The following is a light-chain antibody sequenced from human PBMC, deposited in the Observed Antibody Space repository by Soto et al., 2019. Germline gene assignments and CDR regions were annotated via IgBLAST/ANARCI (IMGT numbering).Light chain of an antibody. CDR3: QQYNNWRT. V-gene: IGKV3-15*01. CDR2: GAS. Sequence: EIVMTQSPATLSVSPGERATLSGRASQSVSSNLAWYQQKPGQAPRLLIYGASTRATGIPARFSGSGSGTEFTLTISSLQSEDFAVDYCQQYNNWRTFGQGTKVDIK. J-gene: IGKJ1*01. CDR1: QSVSSN.